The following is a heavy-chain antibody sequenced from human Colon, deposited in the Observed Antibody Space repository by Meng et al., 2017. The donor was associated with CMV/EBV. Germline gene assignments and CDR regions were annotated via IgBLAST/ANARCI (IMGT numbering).Heavy chain of an antibody. CDR3: ARVKPGIGIVGATSFDY. V-gene: IGHV3-74*01. CDR1: GCTFSSYW. J-gene: IGHJ4*02. D-gene: IGHD1-26*01. CDR2: INSDGSST. Sequence: GESLKISCAASGCTFSSYWMHWVRQAPGKGLVWVSRINSDGSSTSYADSVKGRFTISRDNAKNTLYLQMNSLRAEDTAVYYCARVKPGIGIVGATSFDYWGQGTLVTVSS.